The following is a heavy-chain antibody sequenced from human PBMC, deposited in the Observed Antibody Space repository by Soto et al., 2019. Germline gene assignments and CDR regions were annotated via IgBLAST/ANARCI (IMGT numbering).Heavy chain of an antibody. CDR2: IYYSGST. CDR1: GGSISSYY. D-gene: IGHD1-7*01. CDR3: ARVGGNWNYDY. J-gene: IGHJ4*02. V-gene: IGHV4-59*01. Sequence: QVQLQESGPGLVKPSETLSLTCTVSGGSISSYYWSWIRQPPGKGLEWIGYIYYSGSTNYNPSLKSRVTISVDTSKNQFSLKLGSVTAADTAVYYCARVGGNWNYDYWGQGTLVTVSS.